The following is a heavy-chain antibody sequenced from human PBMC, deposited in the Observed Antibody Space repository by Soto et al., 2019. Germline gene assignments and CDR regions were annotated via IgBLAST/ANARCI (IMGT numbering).Heavy chain of an antibody. J-gene: IGHJ4*02. CDR1: GYTFTNYD. Sequence: ASVKVSFKASGYTFTNYDINWLRQAPGQGLEWMGWISAYNGDTNYAQKLQGRVTMTTDTSTSTAYMELRSLRSDDTAVYYCARDREYFWQQLAIDYWGQGTLVTVSS. V-gene: IGHV1-18*01. D-gene: IGHD6-13*01. CDR2: ISAYNGDT. CDR3: ARDREYFWQQLAIDY.